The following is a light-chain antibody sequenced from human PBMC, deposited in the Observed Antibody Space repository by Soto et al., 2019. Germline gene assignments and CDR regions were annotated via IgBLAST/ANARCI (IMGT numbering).Light chain of an antibody. V-gene: IGKV2-28*01. Sequence: DIVMTQSPLSLPVTPGEPASISCRSSQSLLHSNGYNYLDWYLQKPGQSPQLLIYLGSNRASGVPDRFSGSGSGTDFTLKISRVEAEDFGVYYCMQALQITWTFGQGTKVEIK. J-gene: IGKJ1*01. CDR1: QSLLHSNGYNY. CDR2: LGS. CDR3: MQALQITWT.